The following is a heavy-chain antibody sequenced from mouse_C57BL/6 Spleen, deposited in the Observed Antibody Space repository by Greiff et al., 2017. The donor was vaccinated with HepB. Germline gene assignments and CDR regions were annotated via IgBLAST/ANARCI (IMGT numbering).Heavy chain of an antibody. D-gene: IGHD2-3*01. Sequence: EVKLQESGPSLVRPSQTLSLTCTVTGFSINSDCYWIWIRQFPGNKLEYIGYTFYSGITYYNPSLESRTYITRDTSKNQFSLKLSSVTTEDTATYYCARGFYDGYHYYAMDYWGQGTSVTVSS. CDR2: TFYSGIT. CDR1: GFSINSDCY. V-gene: IGHV3-3*01. CDR3: ARGFYDGYHYYAMDY. J-gene: IGHJ4*01.